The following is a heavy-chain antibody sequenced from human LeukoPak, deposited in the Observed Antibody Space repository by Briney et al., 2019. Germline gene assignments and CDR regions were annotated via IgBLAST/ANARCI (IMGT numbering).Heavy chain of an antibody. Sequence: ASVKVSCKASGYTFTSYYMHWVRQPPGQGLEWMGIINTSGGSTSYAQKFQGRVTMTRDMSTSTVYMELSSLRSEDTAVYYCARDVEMATIGTLYYYYYMDVWGKGTTVAVSS. CDR3: ARDVEMATIGTLYYYYYMDV. CDR2: INTSGGST. V-gene: IGHV1-46*01. CDR1: GYTFTSYY. J-gene: IGHJ6*03. D-gene: IGHD5-24*01.